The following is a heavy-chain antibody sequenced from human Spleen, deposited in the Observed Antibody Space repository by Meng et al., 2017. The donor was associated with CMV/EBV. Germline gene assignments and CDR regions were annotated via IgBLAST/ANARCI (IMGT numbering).Heavy chain of an antibody. Sequence: ASVKVSCKASGYTFTGYYIHWVRQTPGQGLQWLGWINPNNGATYFAQKFQGRVTMTRDTSISTAYLELSSLTSDDTAVYYCAREAWDQLSSSCDYWGQGTLVTSPQ. CDR1: GYTFTGYY. D-gene: IGHD2/OR15-2a*01. J-gene: IGHJ4*02. V-gene: IGHV1-2*02. CDR2: INPNNGAT. CDR3: AREAWDQLSSSCDY.